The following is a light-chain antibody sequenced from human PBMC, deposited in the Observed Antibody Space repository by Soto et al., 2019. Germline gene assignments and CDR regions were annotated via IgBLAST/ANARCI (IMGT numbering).Light chain of an antibody. Sequence: EIVMTQSPASLSVSPGERVTLSYRASQSIRSDLAWYQHKPGQAPRLLMYGASTRATGTPARFSGSGSGTEFTPTIRSLQSEDFAVYFCHQYNNWPPITFGQGTRLEIK. CDR2: GAS. V-gene: IGKV3-15*01. CDR1: QSIRSD. J-gene: IGKJ5*01. CDR3: HQYNNWPPIT.